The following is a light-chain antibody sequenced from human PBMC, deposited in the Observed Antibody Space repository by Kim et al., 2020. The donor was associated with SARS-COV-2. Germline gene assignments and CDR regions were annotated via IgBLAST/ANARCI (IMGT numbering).Light chain of an antibody. Sequence: GPSFTISCTGTSGDVGDDNYVSWYQQHPGKAPKLMIYDFSKRPSGVPDRFSGSKSGNTASLTISGLQAEDEADYYCCSYAGSYTWVFGGGTQLTVL. V-gene: IGLV2-11*01. CDR1: SGDVGDDNY. CDR2: DFS. CDR3: CSYAGSYTWV. J-gene: IGLJ3*02.